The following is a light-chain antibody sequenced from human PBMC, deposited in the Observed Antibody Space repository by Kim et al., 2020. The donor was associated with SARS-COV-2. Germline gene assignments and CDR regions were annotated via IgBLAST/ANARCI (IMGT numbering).Light chain of an antibody. CDR2: YSS. CDR3: QVWDDNSDHYV. V-gene: IGLV3-21*04. Sequence: APGKTARITCGADNIGSKSVHWYQQKPGQAPVLVIYYSSDRPSGIPERFAGSNAGNTATLTISRVEAGDEADYYCQVWDDNSDHYVFGTGTKVTVL. J-gene: IGLJ1*01. CDR1: NIGSKS.